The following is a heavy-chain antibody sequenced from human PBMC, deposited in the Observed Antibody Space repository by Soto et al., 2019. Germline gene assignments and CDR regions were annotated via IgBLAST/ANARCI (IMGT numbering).Heavy chain of an antibody. CDR1: GFTFSSYA. CDR3: ARPLGWRDAFDV. Sequence: PGGSLRLSCAASGFTFSSYAMNWVRQAPGKGLEWVSVISGSGGSTYYADSVKGRFTISRDNSKNTVYLQMNSLRAEDTAVYYCARPLGWRDAFDVWAHGTMVTVSS. CDR2: ISGSGGST. D-gene: IGHD6-19*01. V-gene: IGHV3-23*01. J-gene: IGHJ3*01.